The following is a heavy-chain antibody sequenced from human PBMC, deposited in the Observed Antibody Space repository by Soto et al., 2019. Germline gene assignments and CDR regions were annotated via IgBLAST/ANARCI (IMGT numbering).Heavy chain of an antibody. Sequence: PSETLSLTCTVSSGSVSSTNYYWGWIRQPPGKGLEWIGNIYYSGNTYCNPSLKSRVTISVDTSKNQFSLKLSSVTAADTAVYYCARHTISLVVVPARDYGMDVWGQGTTVTVSS. CDR1: SGSVSSTNYY. V-gene: IGHV4-39*01. D-gene: IGHD2-2*01. CDR2: IYYSGNT. J-gene: IGHJ6*02. CDR3: ARHTISLVVVPARDYGMDV.